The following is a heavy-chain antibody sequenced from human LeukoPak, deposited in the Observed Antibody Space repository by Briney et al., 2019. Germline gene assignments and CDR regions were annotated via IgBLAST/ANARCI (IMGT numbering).Heavy chain of an antibody. Sequence: PSETLSLTCSVSGYSISSGYYWGWIRQPPGKGLEWIGSIYHSGSTYYNPSLKSRVTISVDTSKNQFSLKLSSVTAADTAVYYCASQRLGGDIPELSDWGQGTLVTVSS. V-gene: IGHV4-38-2*02. CDR1: GYSISSGYY. CDR3: ASQRLGGDIPELSD. CDR2: IYHSGST. D-gene: IGHD2-15*01. J-gene: IGHJ4*02.